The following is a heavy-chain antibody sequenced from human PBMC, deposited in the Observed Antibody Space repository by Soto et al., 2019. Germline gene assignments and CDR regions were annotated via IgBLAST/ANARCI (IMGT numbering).Heavy chain of an antibody. D-gene: IGHD6-19*01. CDR2: ISYDGSNK. CDR3: AKDRGSGWYGQGYYFDY. V-gene: IGHV3-30*18. Sequence: GGSLRLSCAASGFTFSSYGMHWVRQAPGKGLEWVAVISYDGSNKYYADSVKGRFTISRDNSKNTLYLQMNSLRAEDTAVYYCAKDRGSGWYGQGYYFDYWGQGTLVTVSS. CDR1: GFTFSSYG. J-gene: IGHJ4*02.